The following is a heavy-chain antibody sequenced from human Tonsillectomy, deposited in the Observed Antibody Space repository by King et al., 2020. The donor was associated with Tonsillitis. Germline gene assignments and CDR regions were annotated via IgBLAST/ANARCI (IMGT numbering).Heavy chain of an antibody. V-gene: IGHV4-39*01. CDR2: IYYSGST. CDR1: GGSISSSSYY. J-gene: IGHJ5*02. D-gene: IGHD6-19*01. Sequence: QLQESGPGLVKPSETLSLTCTVSGGSISSSSYYWGWIRQPPGKGLEWIGSIYYSGSTYYNPSLKSRVTISVDTSKNQFSLKLSSVTAADTAVYYCAREAKAVAGFSGWFDPWGQGTLVTVSS. CDR3: AREAKAVAGFSGWFDP.